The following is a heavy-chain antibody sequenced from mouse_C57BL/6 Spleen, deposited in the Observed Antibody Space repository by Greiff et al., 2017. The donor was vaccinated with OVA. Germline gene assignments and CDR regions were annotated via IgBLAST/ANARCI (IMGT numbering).Heavy chain of an antibody. CDR1: GYTFTSYW. Sequence: QVQLQQPGAELVMPGASVKLSCKASGYTFTSYWMHWVKQRPGQGLEWIGEIDPSDSNTNYNPKFKGQSSLTLDKSSSTAYMQLSRLTSEDSAVYYGARSPYDGSSYDYFDGWGKGTTLTVSS. J-gene: IGHJ2*01. CDR3: ARSPYDGSSYDYFDG. D-gene: IGHD1-1*01. CDR2: IDPSDSNT. V-gene: IGHV1-69*01.